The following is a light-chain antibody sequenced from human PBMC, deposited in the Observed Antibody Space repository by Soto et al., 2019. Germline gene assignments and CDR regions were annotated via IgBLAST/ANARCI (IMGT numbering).Light chain of an antibody. CDR2: GPS. V-gene: IGKV3-20*01. CDR3: QQYGSSMWT. J-gene: IGKJ1*01. Sequence: EIVLTQSPGTLSLSPGEGATLSCRASQSVSSSYLAWYQQKPGQAPRLLICGPSRRATGIPDRFSGSGSGTDFTLTISRLEPEDFAVYYCQQYGSSMWTFGQGTKVEIK. CDR1: QSVSSSY.